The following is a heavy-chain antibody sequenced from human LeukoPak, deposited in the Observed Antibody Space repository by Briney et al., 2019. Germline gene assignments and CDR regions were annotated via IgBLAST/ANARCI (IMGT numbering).Heavy chain of an antibody. J-gene: IGHJ4*02. Sequence: ASVKGSCKASGYTFTGDYMHWVRQAPGKGLEWVGGFDPEDGETIYAQKFQGRVTMTEDTSTDTAYMELSSLRSEDTAVYYCAFRSGYSSGWNYWGQGALVTVSS. V-gene: IGHV1-24*01. CDR3: AFRSGYSSGWNY. CDR1: GYTFTGDY. CDR2: FDPEDGET. D-gene: IGHD6-19*01.